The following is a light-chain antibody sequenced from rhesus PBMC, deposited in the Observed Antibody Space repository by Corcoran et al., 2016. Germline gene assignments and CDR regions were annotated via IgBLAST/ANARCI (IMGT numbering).Light chain of an antibody. Sequence: DIQMTQSPSSLSASVGDRVTITCQASQGISNWLAWYQQKPGKAPKLLIYAASSLQSGVPSRFSGSGSWTEFTLTISSLQTEDFATYYCQQHNSNPYSFGQGTKGEIK. CDR2: AAS. J-gene: IGKJ2*01. V-gene: IGKV1-33*02. CDR3: QQHNSNPYS. CDR1: QGISNW.